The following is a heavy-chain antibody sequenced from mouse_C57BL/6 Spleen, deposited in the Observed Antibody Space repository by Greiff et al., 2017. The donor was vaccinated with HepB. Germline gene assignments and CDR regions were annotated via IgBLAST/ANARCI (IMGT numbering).Heavy chain of an antibody. V-gene: IGHV1-55*01. CDR1: GYTFTSYW. D-gene: IGHD1-1*01. CDR3: ARPPLATVVPYYYAMDY. J-gene: IGHJ4*01. CDR2: IYPGSGST. Sequence: QVQLKQPGAELVKPGASVKMSCKASGYTFTSYWITWVKQRPGQGLEWIGDIYPGSGSTNYNEKFKSKATLTVDTSSSTAYMQLSSLTSEDSAVYYCARPPLATVVPYYYAMDYWGQGTSVTVSS.